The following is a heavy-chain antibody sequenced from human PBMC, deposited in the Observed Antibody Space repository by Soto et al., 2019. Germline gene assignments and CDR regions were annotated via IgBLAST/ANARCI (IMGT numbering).Heavy chain of an antibody. J-gene: IGHJ6*03. V-gene: IGHV1-18*01. Sequence: ASVKVSCKASGYTFTSYGISWVRQAPGQGLEWMGWISAYNGNTNYAQKLQGRVTMTTDTSTSTAYMELSSLRSDDTAVYYCAKDRPWYDTNPYYYYCMDVRGKGTTVTVSS. D-gene: IGHD3-9*01. CDR2: ISAYNGNT. CDR1: GYTFTSYG. CDR3: AKDRPWYDTNPYYYYCMDV.